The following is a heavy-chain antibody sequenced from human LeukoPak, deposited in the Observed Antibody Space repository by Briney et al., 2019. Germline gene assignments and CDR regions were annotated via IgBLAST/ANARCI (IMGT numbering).Heavy chain of an antibody. J-gene: IGHJ3*02. Sequence: SETLSLACTVSGSISGHYWSWIRQPPGKGLEWIGYIYTSGSTNYNPSLESRVTISVDTSKNQFSLDLSSVTAADTAVYYCARQKCTSASGLTKNAFDIWGQGTMVPVSS. CDR3: ARQKCTSASGLTKNAFDI. V-gene: IGHV4-4*09. D-gene: IGHD2-2*01. CDR1: GSISGHY. CDR2: IYTSGST.